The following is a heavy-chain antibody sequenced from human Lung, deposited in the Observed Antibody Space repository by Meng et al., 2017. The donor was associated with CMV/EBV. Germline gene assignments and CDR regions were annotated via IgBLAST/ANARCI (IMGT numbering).Heavy chain of an antibody. V-gene: IGHV3-20*04. CDR1: GFTFDDYG. D-gene: IGHD6-13*01. CDR3: ARGLRAAANYYYCGMDV. Sequence: SXAASGFTFDDYGMSWVRQAPGKGLEWVSGINWNSGSTGFADSVKGRFTISRDNAKNSLYLQMNSLRAEDTALYYCARGLRAAANYYYCGMDVWGQGXTVTVSS. CDR2: INWNSGST. J-gene: IGHJ6*02.